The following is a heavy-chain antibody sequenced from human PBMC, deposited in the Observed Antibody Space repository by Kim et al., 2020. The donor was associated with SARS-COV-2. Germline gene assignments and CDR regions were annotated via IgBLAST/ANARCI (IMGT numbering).Heavy chain of an antibody. CDR3: ATVGRGPREWLLPDNWFDP. Sequence: ASVKVSCKVSGYTLTELSMHWVRQAPGKGLEWMGGFDPEDGETIYAQKFQGRVTMTEDTSTDTAYMELSSLRSEDTAVYYCATVGRGPREWLLPDNWFDPWGQGTLVTVSS. V-gene: IGHV1-24*01. D-gene: IGHD3-3*01. CDR2: FDPEDGET. J-gene: IGHJ5*02. CDR1: GYTLTELS.